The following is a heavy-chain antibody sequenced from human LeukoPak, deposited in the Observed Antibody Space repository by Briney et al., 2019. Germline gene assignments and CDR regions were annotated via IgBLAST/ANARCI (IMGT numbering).Heavy chain of an antibody. Sequence: ASVKVSCKASGYTFTGYYMHWVRQAPGQGLEWMGPINPNSGGTNYAQKFQGRVTMTRDTSISTAYMELSRLRSDDTAVYYCARPREYYYDSSGYYSRAEYFQHWGQGTLVTVSS. J-gene: IGHJ1*01. CDR1: GYTFTGYY. CDR3: ARPREYYYDSSGYYSRAEYFQH. D-gene: IGHD3-22*01. V-gene: IGHV1-2*06. CDR2: INPNSGGT.